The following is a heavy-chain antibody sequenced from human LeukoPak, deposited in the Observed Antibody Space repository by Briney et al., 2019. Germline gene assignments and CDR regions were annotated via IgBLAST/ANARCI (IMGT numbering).Heavy chain of an antibody. CDR3: ARDIDSSGSD. CDR1: GFTFSSYA. D-gene: IGHD6-19*01. Sequence: GGSLRLSCAASGFTFSSYAMHWVRQAPGKGLEWVAVISYDGSNKYYADSVKGRFTISRDNSKNTLYLQMNSLRAEDTAVYYCARDIDSSGSDWGQGTLVTVSS. V-gene: IGHV3-30*04. J-gene: IGHJ4*02. CDR2: ISYDGSNK.